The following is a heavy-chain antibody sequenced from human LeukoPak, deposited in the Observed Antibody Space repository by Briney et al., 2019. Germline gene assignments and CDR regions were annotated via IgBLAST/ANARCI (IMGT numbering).Heavy chain of an antibody. CDR3: ARSMIVVVTPIDY. CDR1: GFTFSSYW. D-gene: IGHD3-22*01. J-gene: IGHJ4*02. CDR2: IKQDGSEK. V-gene: IGHV3-7*04. Sequence: GSLRLSCAASGFTFSSYWMSWVRQAPGKGLEWVANIKQDGSEKYYVDSVKGRFTISRDNAKSSLYLQMNSLRAEDTAVYYCARSMIVVVTPIDYWGQGTLVTVSS.